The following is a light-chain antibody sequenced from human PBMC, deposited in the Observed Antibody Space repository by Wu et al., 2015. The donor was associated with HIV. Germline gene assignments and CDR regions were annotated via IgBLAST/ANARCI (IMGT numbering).Light chain of an antibody. Sequence: EIVLTQFPGTLSLSPGERATLSCRASQRVISRYLAWYQQKPGQAPRLLIFGASSRATGIPARFSGSGSGTEFTLTISSMQSEDFAVYYCQQYNNWPPLITFGQGTRLEIK. CDR2: GAS. CDR1: QRVISRY. CDR3: QQYNNWPPLIT. J-gene: IGKJ5*01. V-gene: IGKV3D-15*01.